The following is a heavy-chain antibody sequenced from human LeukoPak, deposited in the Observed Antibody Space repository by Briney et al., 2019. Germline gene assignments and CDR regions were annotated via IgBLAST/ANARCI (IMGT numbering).Heavy chain of an antibody. Sequence: GGSLRLSCAASGFTFSSYEMNWVRQAPGKGLEWASYISSSGSTIYYADSVKGRFTISRDNAKNSLHLQMNSLRAEDTAVYYCAELGITMIGGVWSKGTTVTISS. D-gene: IGHD3-10*02. CDR2: ISSSGSTI. V-gene: IGHV3-48*03. CDR3: AELGITMIGGV. CDR1: GFTFSSYE. J-gene: IGHJ6*04.